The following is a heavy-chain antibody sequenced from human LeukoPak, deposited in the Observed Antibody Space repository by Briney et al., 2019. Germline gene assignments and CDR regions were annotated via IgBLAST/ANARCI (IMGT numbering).Heavy chain of an antibody. CDR1: GFTFSSYA. V-gene: IGHV3-23*01. D-gene: IGHD3-9*01. Sequence: GGSLRLSCAASGFTFSSYAMNWVRQAPGEGLEWVSAVSTSGGSTYYADSVKGRFTISRDNSKNTLYLQMNSLRAEDTAVYYCAKGRYILTGYLDYWGQGTLVTVSS. CDR2: VSTSGGST. J-gene: IGHJ4*02. CDR3: AKGRYILTGYLDY.